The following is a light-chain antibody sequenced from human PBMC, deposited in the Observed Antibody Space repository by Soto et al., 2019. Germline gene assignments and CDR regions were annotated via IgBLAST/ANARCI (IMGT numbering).Light chain of an antibody. CDR3: SSYTSSSTLV. J-gene: IGLJ2*01. V-gene: IGLV2-14*01. Sequence: QSALTQPASVSGSPGQSITISCTGTSSDVGGYNYVSWYQQHPGKVPKLMIYEVSTRPSGVSNRFSGYKSGNTASLTISGLQAEDEADYYCSSYTSSSTLVFGGGTKLTVL. CDR1: SSDVGGYNY. CDR2: EVS.